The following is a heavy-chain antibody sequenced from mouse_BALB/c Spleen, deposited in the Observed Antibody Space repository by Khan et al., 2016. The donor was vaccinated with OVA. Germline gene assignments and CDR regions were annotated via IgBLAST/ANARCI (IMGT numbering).Heavy chain of an antibody. J-gene: IGHJ4*01. Sequence: QVQLKQSGAELVRPGSSVKISCKASGYAFSSYWMNWVKQRPGQGLEWIGQIYPGDGDTNYNGKFKGKYTLTADTSSSTAYMQLSSLTSEDSAVYFCAGHYAMDYWGQGTSVTVSS. CDR2: IYPGDGDT. CDR1: GYAFSSYW. CDR3: AGHYAMDY. V-gene: IGHV1-80*01.